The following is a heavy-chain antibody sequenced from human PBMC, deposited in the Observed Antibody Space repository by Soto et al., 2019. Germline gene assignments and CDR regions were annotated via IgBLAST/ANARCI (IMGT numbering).Heavy chain of an antibody. CDR1: GFTFSSYA. CDR3: AKFTSGRIVGATHPSFDY. D-gene: IGHD1-26*01. J-gene: IGHJ4*02. CDR2: ISGSGGST. Sequence: EVQLLESGGGLVQPGGSLRLSCAASGFTFSSYAMSWVRQAPGKGLEWVSAISGSGGSTYYADSVKGRFTISRDNSKNTLYLQMNSLRAEDTAVYYCAKFTSGRIVGATHPSFDYWGQGTLVTVSS. V-gene: IGHV3-23*01.